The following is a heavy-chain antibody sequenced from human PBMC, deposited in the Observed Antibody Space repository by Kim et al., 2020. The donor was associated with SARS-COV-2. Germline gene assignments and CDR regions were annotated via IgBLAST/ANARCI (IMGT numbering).Heavy chain of an antibody. J-gene: IGHJ4*02. Sequence: SETLSLTCTVSGGSISSSSYYWGWIRQPPGKGLEWIGSIYYSGSTYYNPSLKSRVTISVDTSKNQFSLKLSSVTAADTAVYYCARHTLAYYYDSSGYYRPHYFDYWGQGTLVTVSS. V-gene: IGHV4-39*01. CDR2: IYYSGST. CDR3: ARHTLAYYYDSSGYYRPHYFDY. CDR1: GGSISSSSYY. D-gene: IGHD3-22*01.